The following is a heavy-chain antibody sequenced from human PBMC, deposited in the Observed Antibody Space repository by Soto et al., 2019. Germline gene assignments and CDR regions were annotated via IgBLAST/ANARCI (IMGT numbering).Heavy chain of an antibody. D-gene: IGHD6-13*01. CDR3: AMGTAAAGFGY. V-gene: IGHV6-1*01. J-gene: IGHJ4*02. CDR1: GDSVSSNSGT. CDR2: TYYRSKWYN. Sequence: SQTLSLTCAISGDSVSSNSGTWNWIRQSPSRGLEWLGGTYYRSKWYNDYAVSLTSRITISPDTSKNQFSLQLNSVTPEDTAVYYCAMGTAAAGFGYWGQGTQVTVSS.